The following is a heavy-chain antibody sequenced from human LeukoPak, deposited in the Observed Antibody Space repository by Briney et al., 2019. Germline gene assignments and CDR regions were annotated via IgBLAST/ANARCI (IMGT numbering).Heavy chain of an antibody. Sequence: SETLSLTCTVSGGSISSYYWSWIRLPPGKGLEWIGYIYYSGSTNYNPSLKSRVTISVDTSKNQFSLKLSSVTAADTAVYYCARGRGGDYEHWGQGTLVTVSS. V-gene: IGHV4-59*01. J-gene: IGHJ4*02. CDR1: GGSISSYY. CDR3: ARGRGGDYEH. D-gene: IGHD2-21*02. CDR2: IYYSGST.